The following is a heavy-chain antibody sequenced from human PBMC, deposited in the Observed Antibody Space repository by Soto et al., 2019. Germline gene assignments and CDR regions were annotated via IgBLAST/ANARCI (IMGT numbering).Heavy chain of an antibody. CDR1: RFTFSRHT. Sequence: GRSLRLSCAASRFTFSRHTRHWVPHAPGKGLEWLSRMSHDGNSKLYAVCVKGRFTIARDSAKNSLYLQMNSLRAEDTAVYYCAREGHPLNWFDPWGQGSLVTVSS. CDR2: MSHDGNSK. J-gene: IGHJ5*02. V-gene: IGHV3-30-3*01. CDR3: AREGHPLNWFDP.